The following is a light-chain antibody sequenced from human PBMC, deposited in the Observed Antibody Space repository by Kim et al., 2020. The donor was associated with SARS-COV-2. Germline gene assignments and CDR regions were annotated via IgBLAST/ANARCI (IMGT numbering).Light chain of an antibody. CDR1: QTFSGSY. Sequence: APEERATLSCRASQTFSGSYLAWYQQRPVQAPRLLIYGASSRATDIPVRFSCSASGTDFTLTISRLEPEDFAVYYCQQYGSSPWTFGQGTKVDIK. J-gene: IGKJ1*01. V-gene: IGKV3-20*01. CDR3: QQYGSSPWT. CDR2: GAS.